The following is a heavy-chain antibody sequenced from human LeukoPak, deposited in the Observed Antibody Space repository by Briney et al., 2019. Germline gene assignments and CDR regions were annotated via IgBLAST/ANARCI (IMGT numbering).Heavy chain of an antibody. D-gene: IGHD5-18*01. Sequence: PSETLSLTCTVSGDSVSSDSYYWSWIRQPPGKGLEWIGYIYYSGSTNYNPSLKSRVTISVDTSKNQFSLKLSSVTAADTAVYYCARVGGYSYGYHNYGMDVWGQGTTVTVSS. CDR3: ARVGGYSYGYHNYGMDV. CDR1: GDSVSSDSYY. CDR2: IYYSGST. J-gene: IGHJ6*02. V-gene: IGHV4-61*01.